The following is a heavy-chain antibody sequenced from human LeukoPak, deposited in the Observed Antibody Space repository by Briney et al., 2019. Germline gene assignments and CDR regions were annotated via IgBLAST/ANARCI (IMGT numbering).Heavy chain of an antibody. V-gene: IGHV3-53*01. Sequence: GGSLRLSCTVSGFTVSSNSMSWVRQAPGKGLEWVSFIYSDNTHYSDSVKGRFTISRDNSKNTLYLQMNSLRAEDTAVYYCAKEETNSIVGATFDYWGQGTLVTVSS. D-gene: IGHD1-26*01. CDR3: AKEETNSIVGATFDY. CDR1: GFTVSSNS. CDR2: IYSDNT. J-gene: IGHJ4*02.